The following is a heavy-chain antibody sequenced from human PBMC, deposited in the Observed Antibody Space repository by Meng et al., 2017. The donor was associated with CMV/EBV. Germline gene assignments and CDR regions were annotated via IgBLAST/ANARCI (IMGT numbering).Heavy chain of an antibody. CDR3: AAGGNIVVVPAATMGESEYFQH. J-gene: IGHJ1*01. Sequence: SVKVSCKASGFTFTSSAVQWVRQARGQRLEWIGWIVVGSGNTNYAQKFQERVTITGDMSTSTAYMELSSLRSEDTAVYYCAAGGNIVVVPAATMGESEYFQHWGQGTLVTVSS. D-gene: IGHD2-2*01. CDR1: GFTFTSSA. V-gene: IGHV1-58*01. CDR2: IVVGSGNT.